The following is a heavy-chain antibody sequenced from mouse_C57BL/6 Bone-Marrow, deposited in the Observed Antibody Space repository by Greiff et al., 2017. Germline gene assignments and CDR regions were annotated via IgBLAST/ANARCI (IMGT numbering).Heavy chain of an antibody. CDR1: GYTFTSYG. CDR3: ARERITTVVAPFAY. D-gene: IGHD1-1*01. Sequence: VKLQESGAELARPGASVKLSCTASGYTFTSYGISWVKQRTGQGLEWIGEIYPRSGNTYYNEKFKGKATLTADTSSSTAYMELRNLTSEDSAVYFCARERITTVVAPFAYWGQGTLVTVSA. V-gene: IGHV1-81*01. J-gene: IGHJ3*01. CDR2: IYPRSGNT.